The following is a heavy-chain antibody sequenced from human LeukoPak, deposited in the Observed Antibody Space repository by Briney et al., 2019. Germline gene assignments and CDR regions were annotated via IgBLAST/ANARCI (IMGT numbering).Heavy chain of an antibody. D-gene: IGHD3-9*01. J-gene: IGHJ4*02. Sequence: GGSLRLSCAASGFTFSSYDMSWVRQAPGKGLEWVSAISGSGGSTYYADSVKGRFTISRDNSKNTLYLQMNSLRAEDTAVYYCAKPGGIRYFDWLLSHYWGQGTLVTVSS. V-gene: IGHV3-23*01. CDR3: AKPGGIRYFDWLLSHY. CDR1: GFTFSSYD. CDR2: ISGSGGST.